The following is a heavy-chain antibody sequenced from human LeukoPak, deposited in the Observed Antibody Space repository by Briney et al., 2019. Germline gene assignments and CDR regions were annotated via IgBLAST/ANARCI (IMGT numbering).Heavy chain of an antibody. CDR1: GFTFSSYW. D-gene: IGHD6-25*01. Sequence: PGGSLRLSCAASGFTFSSYWMYWVRQAPGKGLVWVSRISGDGSSTSYADSVKGRFTISRDNSKNTLYLEMNSLRAEDTAVYYCARESARWFDPWGQGTLVIVSS. J-gene: IGHJ5*02. CDR2: ISGDGSST. V-gene: IGHV3-74*01. CDR3: ARESARWFDP.